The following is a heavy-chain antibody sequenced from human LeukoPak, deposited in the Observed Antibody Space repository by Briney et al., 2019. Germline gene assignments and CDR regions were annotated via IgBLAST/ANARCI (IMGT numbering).Heavy chain of an antibody. CDR3: ASLGTSTYNWFDP. CDR1: GGSISSYY. J-gene: IGHJ5*02. D-gene: IGHD3-16*01. CDR2: IYYSGST. Sequence: SETLSLTCTVSGGSISSYYWSWIRQPPGKGLEWIGYIYYSGSTNYNPSLKSRVTISVDTSKNQFSLKVSSVTAADTAVYYCASLGTSTYNWFDPWGQGTLVTVSS. V-gene: IGHV4-59*01.